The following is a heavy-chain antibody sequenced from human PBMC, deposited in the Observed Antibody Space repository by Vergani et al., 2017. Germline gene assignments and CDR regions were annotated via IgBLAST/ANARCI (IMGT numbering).Heavy chain of an antibody. CDR2: IRYDGSRR. J-gene: IGHJ4*02. Sequence: QVQLVESGGGLVKPGGSLRLSCGASGFTFTDYYMTWIRQAPGKGLEWVAFIRYDGSRRDYGESVKGRFTISRDNSKNMVYIQMNSLRPEDTAVYYCVKGKGTFENWGQGTLVTVSS. CDR3: VKGKGTFEN. V-gene: IGHV3-30*02. CDR1: GFTFTDYY. D-gene: IGHD1-7*01.